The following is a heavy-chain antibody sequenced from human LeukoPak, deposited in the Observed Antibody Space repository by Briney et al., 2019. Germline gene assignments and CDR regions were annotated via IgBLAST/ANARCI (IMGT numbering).Heavy chain of an antibody. V-gene: IGHV1-18*01. J-gene: IGHJ4*02. CDR1: GYTFTSYG. Sequence: ASVKVSCKASGYTFTSYGISWVRRAPGQGHEWMGWISAYNGNTNYAQKLQGRVTMTTDTSTSTAYMELRSLRSDDTAVYYCARDGDWNDLGDFDYWGQGTLLTVSS. D-gene: IGHD1-1*01. CDR3: ARDGDWNDLGDFDY. CDR2: ISAYNGNT.